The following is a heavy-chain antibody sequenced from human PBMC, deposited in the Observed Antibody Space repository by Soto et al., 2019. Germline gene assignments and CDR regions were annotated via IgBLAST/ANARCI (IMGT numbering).Heavy chain of an antibody. CDR1: GYTLTELS. CDR3: ATGLRKELPGLLDY. D-gene: IGHD2-15*01. J-gene: IGHJ4*02. Sequence: ASVKVSCKVSGYTLTELSMHWVRQAPGRGLEWMGGFDPGDGETIYAQKFQGRVTMTEDTSTDTAYMELSSLRSEDTAVYYCATGLRKELPGLLDYWGQGTLVTVSS. V-gene: IGHV1-24*01. CDR2: FDPGDGET.